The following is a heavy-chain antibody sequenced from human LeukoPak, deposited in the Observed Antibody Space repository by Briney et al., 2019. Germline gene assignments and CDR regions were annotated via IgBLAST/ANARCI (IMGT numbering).Heavy chain of an antibody. CDR3: ARDMAEGSDY. Sequence: GASVKVSCKASGYTFTAYYIHWVRQAPGEGLQWMGWINPNSGGTNYAQKFQGRVTMTRDTSISTVFMELSRLRSDDTAVYYCARDMAEGSDYWGQGTLVTVSS. CDR2: INPNSGGT. V-gene: IGHV1-2*02. CDR1: GYTFTAYY. D-gene: IGHD5-24*01. J-gene: IGHJ4*02.